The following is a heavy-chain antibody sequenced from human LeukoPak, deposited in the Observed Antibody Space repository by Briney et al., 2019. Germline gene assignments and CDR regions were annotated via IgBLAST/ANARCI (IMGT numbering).Heavy chain of an antibody. J-gene: IGHJ2*01. D-gene: IGHD5-18*01. Sequence: SQTLSLTCAISGDSVSSNSVTWNWIRQSPSRGLEWLGRTYYRSKWYNDYAVSVKSRITINPDTSKNQFSLQLNSVTPEDTAVYYCTRAGSYGYYWYFDLWGRGTLATVSS. CDR3: TRAGSYGYYWYFDL. V-gene: IGHV6-1*01. CDR2: TYYRSKWYN. CDR1: GDSVSSNSVT.